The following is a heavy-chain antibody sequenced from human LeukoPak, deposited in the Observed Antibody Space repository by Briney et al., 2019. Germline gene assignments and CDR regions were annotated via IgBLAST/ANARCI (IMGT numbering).Heavy chain of an antibody. Sequence: SETLSLTCAVSGGSISDNYWSWIRQPPGKGLEWIGYAYYSGHTDYNSSLKSRVTMSLDTSKSQFSLRLSSVTAADTAVYFCARHPFATPFDYWGPGTLVTVSS. D-gene: IGHD2-15*01. V-gene: IGHV4-59*08. CDR3: ARHPFATPFDY. CDR1: GGSISDNY. J-gene: IGHJ4*02. CDR2: AYYSGHT.